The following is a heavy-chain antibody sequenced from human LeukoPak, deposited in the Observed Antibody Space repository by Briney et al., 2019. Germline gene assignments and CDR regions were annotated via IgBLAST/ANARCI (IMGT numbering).Heavy chain of an antibody. CDR2: TDPIGGST. CDR3: ARWTTTYLDY. D-gene: IGHD4-11*01. V-gene: IGHV1-46*01. CDR1: GYTFTASY. Sequence: ASVKVSCKASGYTFTASYLHWVRQAPGQGLEWMGITDPIGGSTNYAQKFQGRVTMTRDTSTSTVYMELSSLRSEDSAVYYCARWTTTYLDYWGQGTLVTVSS. J-gene: IGHJ4*02.